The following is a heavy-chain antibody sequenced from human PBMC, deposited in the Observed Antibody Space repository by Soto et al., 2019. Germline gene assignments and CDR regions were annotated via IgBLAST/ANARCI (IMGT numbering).Heavy chain of an antibody. CDR3: ARDRQTYYDFWSGYSPWYYYGMDV. J-gene: IGHJ6*02. D-gene: IGHD3-3*01. CDR2: IWYDGSNK. Sequence: GGSLRLSCAASGFTFSSYGMHWVRQAPGKGLEWVAVIWYDGSNKYYADSVKGRFTISRDNSKNTLYLQMNSLRAEDTAVYYCARDRQTYYDFWSGYSPWYYYGMDVWGQGTTVTVSS. V-gene: IGHV3-33*01. CDR1: GFTFSSYG.